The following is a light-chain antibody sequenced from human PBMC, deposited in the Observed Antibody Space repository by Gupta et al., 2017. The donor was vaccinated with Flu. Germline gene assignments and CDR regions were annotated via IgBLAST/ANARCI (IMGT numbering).Light chain of an antibody. V-gene: IGKV1-33*01. Sequence: DIQMTQSPSSLSASVGDRVTITCQASQDISNYLNWYQQKPGKAPKLLIYDESNLETGVPSRFSGSGSGTDVTFNISSLQPEDIAKYYCQQYDNRPPVGQDVMAFGHGTKVDIK. CDR3: QQYDNRPPVGQDVMA. CDR2: DES. CDR1: QDISNY. J-gene: IGKJ3*01.